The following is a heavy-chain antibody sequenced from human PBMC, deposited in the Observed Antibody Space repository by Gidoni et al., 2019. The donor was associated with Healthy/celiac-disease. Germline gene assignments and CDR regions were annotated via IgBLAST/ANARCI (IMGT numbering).Heavy chain of an antibody. V-gene: IGHV3-9*01. CDR2: ISWNSASI. D-gene: IGHD6-13*01. CDR3: AKDVGSSSWYWDAFDI. CDR1: GFTCEDYA. J-gene: IGHJ3*02. Sequence: DVQVVESGGGLVQPGRSIRLSRAAYGFTCEDYAMHWVRQAPGKGREWVSGISWNSASIGYADSVKGRFTISRDNAKNSLYLQMNSLRAEDTALYYCAKDVGSSSWYWDAFDIWGQGAMVTVSS.